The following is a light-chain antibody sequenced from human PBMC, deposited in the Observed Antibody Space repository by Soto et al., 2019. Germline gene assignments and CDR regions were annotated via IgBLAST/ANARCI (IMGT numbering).Light chain of an antibody. CDR2: DAS. Sequence: IPMTPSPASLSASVGDRVTITRQASQDISNYLNWYQQKLGKAPKLLIYDASNLETGVPSRFSGSGSGTDFTFTISSLQPEDIATYYCQQYSHLITVGQGTRLEIK. V-gene: IGKV1-33*01. CDR3: QQYSHLIT. CDR1: QDISNY. J-gene: IGKJ5*01.